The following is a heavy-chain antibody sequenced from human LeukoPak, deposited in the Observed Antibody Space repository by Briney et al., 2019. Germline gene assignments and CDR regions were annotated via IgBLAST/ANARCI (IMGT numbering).Heavy chain of an antibody. J-gene: IGHJ4*02. CDR1: GFTFSSYA. D-gene: IGHD5-18*01. CDR2: ISGSGGST. CDR3: AKVGYSYGSAPNRYYFDY. Sequence: GGSLRLSCAASGFTFSSYAMSWVRQAPGKGLEWVSAISGSGGSTYYADSVKGRFTISRDNSKNTLYLQMNSPRAEDTAVYYCAKVGYSYGSAPNRYYFDYWGQGTLVTVSS. V-gene: IGHV3-23*01.